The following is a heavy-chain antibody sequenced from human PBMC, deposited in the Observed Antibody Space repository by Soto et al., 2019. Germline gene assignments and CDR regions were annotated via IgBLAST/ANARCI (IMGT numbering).Heavy chain of an antibody. CDR2: ISDDSSYI. V-gene: IGHV3-21*06. CDR3: ATPYYFNH. CDR1: GFIFSAYT. J-gene: IGHJ1*01. D-gene: IGHD3-16*01. Sequence: GGSLRLSCAASGFIFSAYTLNWVRQAPGKGLEWLSSISDDSSYIDYADSLRGRFTVSRDNARNSLYLQIDSLGVEDTAVYYCATPYYFNHWGPGTLVTVSS.